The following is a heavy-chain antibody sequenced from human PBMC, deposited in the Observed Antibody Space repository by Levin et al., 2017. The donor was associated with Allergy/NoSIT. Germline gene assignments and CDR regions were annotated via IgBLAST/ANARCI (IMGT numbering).Heavy chain of an antibody. V-gene: IGHV1-3*04. Sequence: EASVKVSCRASGYTFPNYAVHWVRQAPGQGLEWVGWFNTGDGSTRFSQKFLGRITITSDTSANTVYLDLSRLTSEDTALYYCANGDCSSGSCSYFDYWGQGTLVSVSS. D-gene: IGHD2-15*01. CDR2: FNTGDGST. J-gene: IGHJ4*02. CDR3: ANGDCSSGSCSYFDY. CDR1: GYTFPNYA.